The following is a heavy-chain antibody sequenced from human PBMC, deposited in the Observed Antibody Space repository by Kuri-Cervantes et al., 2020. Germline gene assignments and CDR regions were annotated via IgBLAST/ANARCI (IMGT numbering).Heavy chain of an antibody. CDR2: MNPNSYDS. CDR3: ARSPINSGWFWCDS. J-gene: IGHJ1*01. Sequence: ASVKVSCKASGYTFTGYDINWVRQAPGQGLEWLGWMNPNSYDSGYAQKFQGSVTMTRDTSISTAFLDLSRLTSDDTAMYYCARSPINSGWFWCDSWGQGALVTVSS. V-gene: IGHV1-2*04. CDR1: GYTFTGYD. D-gene: IGHD6-19*01.